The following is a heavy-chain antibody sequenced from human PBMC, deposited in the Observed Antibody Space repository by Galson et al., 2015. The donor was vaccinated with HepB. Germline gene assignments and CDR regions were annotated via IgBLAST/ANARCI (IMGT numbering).Heavy chain of an antibody. V-gene: IGHV3-15*01. CDR3: TTDSIFGVVTEAFDY. CDR1: GFTFSDAW. CDR2: IKSKTDGGTT. Sequence: SLRLSCAASGFTFSDAWMSWVRQAPGKGLEWVGRIKSKTDGGTTDYAAPVKGRFIISRDDSKNTLYLQMNSLKTEDTAVYYCTTDSIFGVVTEAFDYWGQGTLVTVSS. D-gene: IGHD3-3*01. J-gene: IGHJ4*02.